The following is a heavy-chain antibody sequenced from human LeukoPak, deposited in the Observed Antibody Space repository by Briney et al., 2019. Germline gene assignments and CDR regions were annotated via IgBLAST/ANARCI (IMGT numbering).Heavy chain of an antibody. V-gene: IGHV3-30-3*01. CDR2: ISYDGSNK. Sequence: GRSLRLSCAASGFTFSSYAMHWVRQAPGKGLEWVAVISYDGSNKYYADSVKGRFTISRDNSKNTLYLQMNSLRAEDTAVYYCAREAPYDYWGQGTLVTVSS. CDR1: GFTFSSYA. CDR3: AREAPYDY. J-gene: IGHJ4*02.